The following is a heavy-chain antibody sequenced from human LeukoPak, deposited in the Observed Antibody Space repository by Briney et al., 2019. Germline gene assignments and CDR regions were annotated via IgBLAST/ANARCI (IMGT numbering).Heavy chain of an antibody. D-gene: IGHD2-2*02. Sequence: GGSLRLSCAASGFTFSSYAMSWVRQAPGKGLEWVSAISGSGGSTYYAASVKGRFTITRDNSKNTLYLQMNSLRAEDTAVYYCAKGVGYCSSTSCDTGICCYYYYMDVWGKGTTVTVSS. V-gene: IGHV3-23*01. CDR1: GFTFSSYA. CDR3: AKGVGYCSSTSCDTGICCYYYYMDV. CDR2: ISGSGGST. J-gene: IGHJ6*03.